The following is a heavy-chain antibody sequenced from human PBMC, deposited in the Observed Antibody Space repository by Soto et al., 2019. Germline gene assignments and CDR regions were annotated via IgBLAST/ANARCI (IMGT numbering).Heavy chain of an antibody. CDR3: ARGLAAVAGTWWFDP. Sequence: ATLSLTCAVYGGSFSGYYWSWIRQPAGKGLEWIGEINHSGSTNYNPSLKSRVTISVDTSKNQFSLKLSSVTAADTAVYYCARGLAAVAGTWWFDPWGQGTLVTVSS. D-gene: IGHD6-19*01. CDR2: INHSGST. J-gene: IGHJ5*02. CDR1: GGSFSGYY. V-gene: IGHV4-34*01.